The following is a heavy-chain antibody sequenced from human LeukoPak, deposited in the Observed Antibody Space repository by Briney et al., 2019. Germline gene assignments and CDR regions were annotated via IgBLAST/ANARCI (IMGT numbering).Heavy chain of an antibody. CDR3: ARDLDCGRRTLDCGGGSCYWGEYYGMDV. V-gene: IGHV3-30-3*01. Sequence: GGSLRLSCAASGFTFSSYAMDSVRQAPGKGLGWEPVISYDGSNKNYADSVKGQFTRPRDKSNNTLSQQMNSLRDERTSLYYCARDLDCGRRTLDCGGGSCYWGEYYGMDVWGQGTTVTVSS. J-gene: IGHJ6*02. CDR1: GFTFSSYA. CDR2: ISYDGSNK. D-gene: IGHD2-15*01.